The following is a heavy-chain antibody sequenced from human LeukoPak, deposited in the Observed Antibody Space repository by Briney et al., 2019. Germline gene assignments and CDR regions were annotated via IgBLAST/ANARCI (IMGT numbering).Heavy chain of an antibody. CDR1: GFTFGDYV. Sequence: GGSLRLSCTASGFTFGDYVMSWFRQAPGKGLEWVRFIRSKAYGETTEYAASVKGRFTISRDDSKSIAYLQMNSLKTEDTAVYYCTTCGLLAYYRYYGMDVWGQGTTVTVSS. D-gene: IGHD2-21*02. CDR2: IRSKAYGETT. V-gene: IGHV3-49*03. CDR3: TTCGLLAYYRYYGMDV. J-gene: IGHJ6*02.